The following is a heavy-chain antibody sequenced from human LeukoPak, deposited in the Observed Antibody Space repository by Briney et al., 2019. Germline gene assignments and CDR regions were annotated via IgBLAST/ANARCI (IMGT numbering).Heavy chain of an antibody. Sequence: APVKVSCNTSGYSFTNYHMHWVRLAPGQGLEWMGHIYPNTGGTSYAQRFQGRVTMTSDTSVSTVYMELSSLISDDTAAYYCARENWYYDYWGQGTLVTVSS. CDR1: GYSFTNYH. V-gene: IGHV1-2*06. CDR2: IYPNTGGT. D-gene: IGHD1-7*01. J-gene: IGHJ4*02. CDR3: ARENWYYDY.